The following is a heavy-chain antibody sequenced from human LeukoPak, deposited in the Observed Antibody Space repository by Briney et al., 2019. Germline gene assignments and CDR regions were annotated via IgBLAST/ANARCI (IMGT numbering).Heavy chain of an antibody. V-gene: IGHV3-48*03. CDR3: AELGITMIGGV. CDR1: GFTFSSYA. CDR2: ISSSGSTI. J-gene: IGHJ6*04. D-gene: IGHD3-10*02. Sequence: GGSLRLSCVASGFTFSSYAMSWVRQAPGKGLEWVSYISSSGSTIYYADSVKGRFTISRDNAKNSLYLQMNSQRAEDTAVYYCAELGITMIGGVWGKGTTVTISS.